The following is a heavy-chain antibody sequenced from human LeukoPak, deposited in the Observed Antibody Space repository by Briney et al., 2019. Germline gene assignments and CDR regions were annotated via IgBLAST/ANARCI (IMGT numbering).Heavy chain of an antibody. CDR2: IYYSGST. Sequence: SETLSLTCTVSGGSISSYYWSWIRQPPGKGSEWIGYIYYSGSTNYNPSLKSRVTISVDTSKNQFSLKLSSVTAADTAVYYCARDDPEATTAGAYYYYGMDVWGQGTTVTVSS. J-gene: IGHJ6*02. CDR1: GGSISSYY. CDR3: ARDDPEATTAGAYYYYGMDV. D-gene: IGHD5-12*01. V-gene: IGHV4-59*01.